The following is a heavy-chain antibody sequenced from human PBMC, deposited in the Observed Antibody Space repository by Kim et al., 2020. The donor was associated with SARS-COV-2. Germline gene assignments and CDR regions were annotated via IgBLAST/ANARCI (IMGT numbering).Heavy chain of an antibody. CDR3: ARGRGPGGLRFLEWPFDY. CDR1: GGTFSSYA. J-gene: IGHJ4*02. Sequence: SVKVSCKASGGTFSSYAISWVRQAPGQGLEWMGGIIPIFGTANYAQKFQGRVTITADESTSTAYMELSSLRSEDTAVYYCARGRGPGGLRFLEWPFDYWGQGTLVTVSS. V-gene: IGHV1-69*13. D-gene: IGHD3-3*01. CDR2: IIPIFGTA.